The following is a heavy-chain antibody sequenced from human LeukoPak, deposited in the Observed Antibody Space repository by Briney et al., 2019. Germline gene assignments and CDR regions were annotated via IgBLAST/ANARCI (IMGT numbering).Heavy chain of an antibody. V-gene: IGHV4-38-2*02. CDR1: GYSISSGYY. D-gene: IGHD2-15*01. CDR3: ARDLHPDIVVVVAATQNWFDP. Sequence: SETLPLTCTVSGYSISSGYYWGWIRQPPGKGLEWIGSIYHSGSTYYNPSLKSRVTISVDTSKNQFSLKLSSVTAADTAVYYCARDLHPDIVVVVAATQNWFDPWGQGTLVTVSS. J-gene: IGHJ5*02. CDR2: IYHSGST.